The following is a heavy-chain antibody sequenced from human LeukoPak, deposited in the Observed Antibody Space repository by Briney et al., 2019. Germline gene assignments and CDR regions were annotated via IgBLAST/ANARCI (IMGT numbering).Heavy chain of an antibody. CDR3: ASSHYGGTKPPYYYYYYMDV. J-gene: IGHJ6*03. CDR2: IIPIFGTA. V-gene: IGHV1-69*05. CDR1: GGTFSSYA. D-gene: IGHD4-23*01. Sequence: SVRVSCKASGGTFSSYAISWVRQAPGQGLEWMGGIIPIFGTANYAQKFQGRVTITTDESTSTAYMELSSLRSEDTAVYYCASSHYGGTKPPYYYYYYMDVWGKGTTVTVSS.